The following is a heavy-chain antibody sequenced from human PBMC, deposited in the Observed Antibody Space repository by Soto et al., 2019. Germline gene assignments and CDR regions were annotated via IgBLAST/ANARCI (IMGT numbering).Heavy chain of an antibody. CDR3: ARGARGYYYMDV. CDR2: LKGDASST. D-gene: IGHD3-3*01. Sequence: EVQVEESGGGLVQPGGSLRLSCAASGFTFSEYWMHWVRQAPGKGLVWVSRLKGDASSTNYADSVKGRFTISRDNAKNTAYLEINSLRAEDTAVYYCARGARGYYYMDVWGKGTTVTVS. J-gene: IGHJ6*03. V-gene: IGHV3-74*01. CDR1: GFTFSEYW.